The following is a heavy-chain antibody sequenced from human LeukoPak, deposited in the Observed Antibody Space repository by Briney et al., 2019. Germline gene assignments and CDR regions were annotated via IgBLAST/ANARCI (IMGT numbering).Heavy chain of an antibody. CDR3: ARQGERYCSGGSCYLYNWFDP. CDR1: GGSISSSSYY. Sequence: SETLSLTCTVSGGSISSSSYYWGWIRQPPGKGLEWIGSIYYSGSTYYNPSLTSRVTISVDTSKNQFSLKLSSVTAADTAVYYCARQGERYCSGGSCYLYNWFDPWGQGTLVTVSS. D-gene: IGHD2-15*01. CDR2: IYYSGST. J-gene: IGHJ5*02. V-gene: IGHV4-39*01.